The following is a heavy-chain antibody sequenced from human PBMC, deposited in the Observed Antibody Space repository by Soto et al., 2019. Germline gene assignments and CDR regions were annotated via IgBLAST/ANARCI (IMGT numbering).Heavy chain of an antibody. V-gene: IGHV1-18*01. CDR2: ISAYNGDT. CDR1: GYTFTSYG. CDR3: ARSGAYCTSITCLFDSF. J-gene: IGHJ4*02. Sequence: QAQLVQSGGEVKKPGASVKVSCRASGYTFTSYGYAWVRQAPGQGLEWMGWISAYNGDTNYAQKFQDRATLTTDXXTTTXXMDLRNLGSDDTDVYYCARSGAYCTSITCLFDSFWGLGTLVTVSS. D-gene: IGHD2-8*01.